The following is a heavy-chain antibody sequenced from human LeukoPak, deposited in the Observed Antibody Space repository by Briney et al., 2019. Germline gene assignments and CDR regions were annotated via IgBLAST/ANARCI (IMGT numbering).Heavy chain of an antibody. CDR1: GIIFSDYY. CDR3: ARDTWYYDFWRRDYYYYYYMDV. J-gene: IGHJ6*03. V-gene: IGHV3-11*04. Sequence: GGSLRLSWAASGIIFSDYYMSWIRQAPGKGLEWISYVSDSGSTKYYADSVKGRFTISRDNSKNTLYLQMNSLRAEDTAVYYCARDTWYYDFWRRDYYYYYYMDVWGKGTTVTVSS. CDR2: VSDSGSTK. D-gene: IGHD3-3*01.